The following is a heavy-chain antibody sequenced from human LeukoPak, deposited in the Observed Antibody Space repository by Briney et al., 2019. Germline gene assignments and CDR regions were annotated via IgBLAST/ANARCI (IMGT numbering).Heavy chain of an antibody. CDR1: GYTFTSYY. Sequence: GASVKVSCKASGYTFTSYYMHWVRQAPGQGLEWMGWINPNSGGTNYAQKFQGRVTMTRDTSISTAYMELSRLRSDDTAVYYCARAFRKAAPPITSCISCKYYYYMDVWGKGTTVTVSS. CDR2: INPNSGGT. V-gene: IGHV1-2*02. J-gene: IGHJ6*03. CDR3: ARAFRKAAPPITSCISCKYYYYMDV. D-gene: IGHD2-2*01.